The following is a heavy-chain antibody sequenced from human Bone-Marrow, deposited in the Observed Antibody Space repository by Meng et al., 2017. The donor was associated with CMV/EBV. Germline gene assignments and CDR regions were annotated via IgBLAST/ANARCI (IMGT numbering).Heavy chain of an antibody. Sequence: GESLKISCAASGFTFNYYGVHWVRQAPGKGLEWVAFIRYDGSKKYYADSVKGRFTISRDNSKNTVYLQMNSLRAEDTAVYYCARDLYWGQGTLVTVSS. V-gene: IGHV3-30*02. CDR3: ARDLY. J-gene: IGHJ4*02. CDR1: GFTFNYYG. CDR2: IRYDGSKK.